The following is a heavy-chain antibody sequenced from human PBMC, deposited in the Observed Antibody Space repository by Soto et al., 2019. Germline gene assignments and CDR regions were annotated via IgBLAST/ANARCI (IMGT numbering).Heavy chain of an antibody. CDR3: ARYNRDFWSGTLYNWFDP. J-gene: IGHJ5*02. CDR1: GGSSSSYY. Sequence: SETLSLTCTVSGGSSSSYYWSWIRQPPGKGLEWIGYIYYSGSTNYNPSLKSRVTISVDTSKNQFSLKLSSVTAADTAVYYCARYNRDFWSGTLYNWFDPWGQGTLVTVSS. CDR2: IYYSGST. D-gene: IGHD3-3*01. V-gene: IGHV4-59*01.